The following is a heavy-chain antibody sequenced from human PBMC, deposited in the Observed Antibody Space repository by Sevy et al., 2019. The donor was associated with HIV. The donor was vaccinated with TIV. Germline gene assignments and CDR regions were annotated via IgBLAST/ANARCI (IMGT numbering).Heavy chain of an antibody. Sequence: GGSLRLSCAASGFTFSSYGMHWVRQAPGKGLEWVAVISYDGSNKYYADSVKGRFTISRDNSKNTLYLQMNSLRVEDTAVYYCAKDPSSYGDPSWGQGTLVTVSS. CDR2: ISYDGSNK. D-gene: IGHD4-17*01. J-gene: IGHJ5*02. CDR1: GFTFSSYG. V-gene: IGHV3-30*18. CDR3: AKDPSSYGDPS.